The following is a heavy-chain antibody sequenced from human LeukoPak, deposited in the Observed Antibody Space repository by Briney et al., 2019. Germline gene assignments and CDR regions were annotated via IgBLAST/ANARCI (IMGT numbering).Heavy chain of an antibody. J-gene: IGHJ5*02. V-gene: IGHV3-48*02. CDR2: IGASGVAT. Sequence: PRGSLRLSCAASGFTVSSNYMSWVRQAPGKGLEWVAYIGASGVATYYTDFVRGRFNISRDNASNSLYLQMNSLIDEDTAIYYCARGGQSADNWFDPWGQGILVTVSS. D-gene: IGHD3-3*01. CDR1: GFTVSSNY. CDR3: ARGGQSADNWFDP.